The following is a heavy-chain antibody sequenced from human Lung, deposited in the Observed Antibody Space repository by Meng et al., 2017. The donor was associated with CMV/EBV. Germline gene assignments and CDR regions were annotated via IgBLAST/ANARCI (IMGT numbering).Heavy chain of an antibody. CDR2: ISWDGGST. Sequence: ESLKISXSASGFTFDDYTVHWVRQAPGKGLEWVSLISWDGGSTYYADSVKGRFTISRDNSKNSLYLQMNSLRTEDTALYYFAKAGNVDTSSGMDVWGQGTTVTVSS. CDR1: GFTFDDYT. D-gene: IGHD5-18*01. J-gene: IGHJ6*02. V-gene: IGHV3-43*01. CDR3: AKAGNVDTSSGMDV.